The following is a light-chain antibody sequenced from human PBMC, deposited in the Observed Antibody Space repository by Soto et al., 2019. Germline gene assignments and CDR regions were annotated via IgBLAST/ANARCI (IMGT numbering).Light chain of an antibody. Sequence: TNRCSDSQVISTSLAWYQVKPGKAPKLMIYAASTLESGVPSRFSATVSGTEFSLKITSLQSEDFATYYCQEHFDSRITFGRGTKLDIK. CDR1: QVISTS. CDR2: AAS. CDR3: QEHFDSRIT. J-gene: IGKJ5*01. V-gene: IGKV1-9*01.